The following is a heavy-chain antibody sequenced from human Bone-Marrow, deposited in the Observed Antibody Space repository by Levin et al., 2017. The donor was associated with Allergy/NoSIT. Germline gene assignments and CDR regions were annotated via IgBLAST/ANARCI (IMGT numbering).Heavy chain of an antibody. CDR2: INWNGGST. Sequence: AGGSLRLSCAASGFTFDDYGMSWVRQAPGKGLEWVSGINWNGGSTGYADSVKGRFTISRDNAKNSLYLQMNSLRAEDTALYHCARQLQSGYYYYYMDVWGKGTTVTVSS. CDR1: GFTFDDYG. J-gene: IGHJ6*03. D-gene: IGHD4-11*01. V-gene: IGHV3-20*01. CDR3: ARQLQSGYYYYYMDV.